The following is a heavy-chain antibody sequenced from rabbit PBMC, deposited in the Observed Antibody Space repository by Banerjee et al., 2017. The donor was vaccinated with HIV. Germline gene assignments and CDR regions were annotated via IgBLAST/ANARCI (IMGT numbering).Heavy chain of an antibody. CDR2: IDTGDGGS. Sequence: QSLEESGGDLVKPGASLTLTCTASGFDLSSYYDIYWVRQAPGKGLEWIASIDTGDGGSYYASWVNGRFTISLDNAQNTVFLQMTSLRVADTATYFCARAVSSGWGGFFNLWGPGTLVTVS. CDR1: GFDLSSYYD. V-gene: IGHV1S40*01. D-gene: IGHD4-1*01. CDR3: ARAVSSGWGGFFNL. J-gene: IGHJ4*01.